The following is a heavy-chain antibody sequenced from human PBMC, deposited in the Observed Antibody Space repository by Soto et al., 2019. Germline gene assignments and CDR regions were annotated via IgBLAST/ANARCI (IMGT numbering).Heavy chain of an antibody. CDR1: GDSVSSKSAA. V-gene: IGHV6-1*01. J-gene: IGHJ3*01. D-gene: IGHD5-12*01. Sequence: SQTLSLTCAISGDSVSSKSAAWNWIRQSPSRGLEWLGRTYYRSKWYNDYAVSVKSRITINPDTSKNQFSLQLNSVTPEDTAAYYCARVPNPFRLKIGYEDAFDSWGQGTMVTVS. CDR2: TYYRSKWYN. CDR3: ARVPNPFRLKIGYEDAFDS.